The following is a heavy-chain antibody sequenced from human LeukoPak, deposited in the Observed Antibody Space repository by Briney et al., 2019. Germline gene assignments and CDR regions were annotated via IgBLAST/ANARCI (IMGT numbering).Heavy chain of an antibody. V-gene: IGHV3-21*01. CDR3: ARADSYGDSNWFDR. D-gene: IGHD4-17*01. J-gene: IGHJ5*02. Sequence: GGSLRLSCAASGFTFSSYSMNWVRQAPGKGLEWVSSISSSSSYIYHADSAKGRSTISRDNAKNSLYLQMNSLRAEDTAVYYCARADSYGDSNWFDRWGQGTLVTVSS. CDR1: GFTFSSYS. CDR2: ISSSSSYI.